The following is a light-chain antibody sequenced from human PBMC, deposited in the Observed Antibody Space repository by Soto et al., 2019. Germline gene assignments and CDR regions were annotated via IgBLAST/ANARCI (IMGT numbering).Light chain of an antibody. J-gene: IGLJ3*02. CDR1: SSDVGGHNL. CDR2: DVS. V-gene: IGLV2-11*01. Sequence: QSALTQPRSVSGSPGQSVTISCTGTSSDVGGHNLVSWYQQHPGKAPKLVIYDVSKWPSGVPDRFFGSKSGNTASLTISGLQDEDAADYYCCSYAGSSLCVFGGGTKLTVL. CDR3: CSYAGSSLCV.